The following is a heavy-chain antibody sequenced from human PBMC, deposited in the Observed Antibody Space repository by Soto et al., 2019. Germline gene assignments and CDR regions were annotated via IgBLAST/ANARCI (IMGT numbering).Heavy chain of an antibody. CDR3: AKSAMVRGGGWFDP. Sequence: EVQLLESGGGLVQPGGSLRLSCAASGFTFSSDAMNWVRQAPGKGLEWVSDISGSGGITYYADSVKGRFTISRDNSKTRLYLQMNSLRAEDTAVYYCAKSAMVRGGGWFDPWGQGTLVTVSS. V-gene: IGHV3-23*01. CDR1: GFTFSSDA. CDR2: ISGSGGIT. D-gene: IGHD3-10*01. J-gene: IGHJ5*02.